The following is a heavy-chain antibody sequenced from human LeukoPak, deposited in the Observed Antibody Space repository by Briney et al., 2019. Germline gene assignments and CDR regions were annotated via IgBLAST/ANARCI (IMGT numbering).Heavy chain of an antibody. Sequence: SQTLSLTCTVSGGSISSGGYYWSWIRQHPGKGLEWIGYIYYSGSTYYNPSLKSRVTVSVDTSKNQFSLKLSSVTAADTAVYYCAGTGFKAFNSLDYWGQGTLVTVSS. V-gene: IGHV4-31*03. J-gene: IGHJ4*02. CDR3: AGTGFKAFNSLDY. CDR2: IYYSGST. CDR1: GGSISSGGYY. D-gene: IGHD1-14*01.